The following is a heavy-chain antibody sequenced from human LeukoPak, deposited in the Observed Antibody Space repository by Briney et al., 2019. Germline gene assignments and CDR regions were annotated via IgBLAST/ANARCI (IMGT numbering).Heavy chain of an antibody. CDR3: ARGIAVAGPYYFDY. CDR2: ISAYNGNT. Sequence: ASVKVSCKASGYTFTSYVISWVRQAPGQGLEWMGWISAYNGNTNYAQKLQGRVTMTTDTSTSTAYMELRSLRSDDTAVYYCARGIAVAGPYYFDYWGQGTLVTVSS. V-gene: IGHV1-18*01. CDR1: GYTFTSYV. D-gene: IGHD6-19*01. J-gene: IGHJ4*02.